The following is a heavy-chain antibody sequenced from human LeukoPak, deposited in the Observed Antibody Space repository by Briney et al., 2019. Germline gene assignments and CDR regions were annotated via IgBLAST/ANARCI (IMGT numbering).Heavy chain of an antibody. Sequence: ASVKVSCKASGYTFTGYYMHWVRQAPGQGLEWMGWINPNSGGTNYAQKFQGRVTMTRDTSISTAYMELSRLRSDDTAVYYCASRIGDYGDYLFYYYYMDVWGKGTTVTISS. CDR3: ASRIGDYGDYLFYYYYMDV. CDR2: INPNSGGT. V-gene: IGHV1-2*02. CDR1: GYTFTGYY. D-gene: IGHD4-17*01. J-gene: IGHJ6*03.